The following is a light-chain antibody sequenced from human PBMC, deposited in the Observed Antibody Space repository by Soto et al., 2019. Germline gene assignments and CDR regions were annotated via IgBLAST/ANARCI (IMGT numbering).Light chain of an antibody. Sequence: EIVLTQSPGTLSFSPGERVTLSCRASQTVTNDYLAWYQQKDGQAPRLLIYDASTRPTDIPARFSGSGSGTDFTLTISSLEPEDFAVYYCQQRSNWPLTFGQGTRLEIK. CDR1: QTVTNDY. V-gene: IGKV3D-20*02. CDR2: DAS. J-gene: IGKJ5*01. CDR3: QQRSNWPLT.